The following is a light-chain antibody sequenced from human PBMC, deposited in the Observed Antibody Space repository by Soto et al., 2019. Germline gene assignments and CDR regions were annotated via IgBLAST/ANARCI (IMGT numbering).Light chain of an antibody. V-gene: IGLV2-8*01. Sequence: QSALTQPPSASGSPGQSVTISCTGTTSDVGGYNYVSWYQQLPGKAPKLMIYEVTKRPSGVPDRFSGSKSGNTASLTVSGLQAEDEADYYCCSYAGNSYVFGTGTKVTVL. CDR1: TSDVGGYNY. J-gene: IGLJ1*01. CDR3: CSYAGNSYV. CDR2: EVT.